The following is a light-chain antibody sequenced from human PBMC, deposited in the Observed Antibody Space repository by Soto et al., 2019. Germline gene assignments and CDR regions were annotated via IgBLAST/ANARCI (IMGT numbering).Light chain of an antibody. CDR1: QSVNSN. CDR3: QQYNNWPKT. J-gene: IGKJ1*01. V-gene: IGKV3-15*01. Sequence: EIVMTQSPATLSVSPGERATLSYRASQSVNSNLAWYQQKPGQAPRLLIYGASTRATGIPATFSGSGSGTEFTLTISTLQSEDFAVYYCQQYNNWPKTFGQGTKVEIK. CDR2: GAS.